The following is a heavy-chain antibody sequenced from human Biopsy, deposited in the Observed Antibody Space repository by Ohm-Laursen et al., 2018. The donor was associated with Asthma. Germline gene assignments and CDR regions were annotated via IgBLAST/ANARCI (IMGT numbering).Heavy chain of an antibody. D-gene: IGHD4-11*01. CDR2: ISYTGSA. J-gene: IGHJ6*02. CDR3: ARQSTRRDYRGMDV. V-gene: IGHV4-39*01. CDR1: GGSMSSSSYY. Sequence: SETLSLTCTVSGGSMSSSSYYWGWIRQPPGKGLEWMGSISYTGSAYHNPSLKSRVTMSLDTSKNQFSLKLNSATAADTAIYYCARQSTRRDYRGMDVWGQGTTVTVSS.